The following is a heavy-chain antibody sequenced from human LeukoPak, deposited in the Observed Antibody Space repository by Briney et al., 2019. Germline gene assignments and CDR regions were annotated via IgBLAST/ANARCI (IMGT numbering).Heavy chain of an antibody. Sequence: GGSLRLSCAASGFVFSDYNMNWVRQAPGKGLEWLSYISSGSSTIYYVASVKGRFAISRDNAKNSLYLQMSSLSDEDTAVYYCAREPPGNYDSTGYYYAHFDSWGQGTLVTVSS. J-gene: IGHJ4*02. CDR1: GFVFSDYN. D-gene: IGHD3-22*01. V-gene: IGHV3-48*02. CDR2: ISSGSSTI. CDR3: AREPPGNYDSTGYYYAHFDS.